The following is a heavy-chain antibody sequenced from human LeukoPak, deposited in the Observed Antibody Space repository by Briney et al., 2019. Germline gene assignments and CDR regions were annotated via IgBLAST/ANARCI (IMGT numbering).Heavy chain of an antibody. CDR1: GGSISRYY. CDR3: ARGGSSAAAVFDY. Sequence: PSETLSLTCTVSGGSISRYYWSWIPQPAGRGLEWIGSIYSSGTTNYNPSLKSRVTMSVDTSKDQFSLKLSSVTAADTAVYYCARGGSSAAAVFDYWGQGTLVTVSS. CDR2: IYSSGTT. D-gene: IGHD6-13*01. J-gene: IGHJ4*02. V-gene: IGHV4-4*07.